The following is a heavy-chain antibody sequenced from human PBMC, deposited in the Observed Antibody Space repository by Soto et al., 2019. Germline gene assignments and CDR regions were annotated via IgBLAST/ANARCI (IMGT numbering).Heavy chain of an antibody. Sequence: QVQLVQSGAEVKKPGSSVKVSCKASGGTFSSYAISWVRQAPGQGLEWMGGIIPIFGTANYAQKFQGRVTITADESTSPAYIELSSLRSEATAVYYCARDQGVSLDDRNGMDIWGQGTTVTVSS. J-gene: IGHJ6*02. V-gene: IGHV1-69*12. D-gene: IGHD3-16*01. CDR2: IIPIFGTA. CDR3: ARDQGVSLDDRNGMDI. CDR1: GGTFSSYA.